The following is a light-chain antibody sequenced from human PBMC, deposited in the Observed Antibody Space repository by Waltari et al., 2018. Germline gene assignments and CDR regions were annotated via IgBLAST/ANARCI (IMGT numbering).Light chain of an antibody. CDR1: QSLLYSDGNTY. Sequence: DIVMTQTPLSLPVTPGEPASISCRSSQSLLYSDGNTYLYWYLQKPGQPPRLLIYRVSNRFAGGPDRFSSSGSGTDFTLKSSRVEAEDVGVYYCMQALQTPLTFGGGTKVESK. CDR2: RVS. V-gene: IGKV2D-29*01. J-gene: IGKJ4*02. CDR3: MQALQTPLT.